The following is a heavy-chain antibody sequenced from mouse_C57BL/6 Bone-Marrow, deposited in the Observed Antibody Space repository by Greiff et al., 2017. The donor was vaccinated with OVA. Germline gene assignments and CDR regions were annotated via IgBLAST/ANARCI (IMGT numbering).Heavy chain of an antibody. CDR2: ISSGGDYI. V-gene: IGHV5-9-1*02. CDR3: TRVTGNFDY. Sequence: EVKLVESGEGLVKPGGSLKLSCAASGFTFSSYAMSWVRQTPEKRLEWVAYISSGGDYIYYADNVKGRFTISRDNARNTLYLQMSSLKSEDTAMYYCTRVTGNFDYWGQGTTLTVSS. CDR1: GFTFSSYA. J-gene: IGHJ2*01. D-gene: IGHD4-1*01.